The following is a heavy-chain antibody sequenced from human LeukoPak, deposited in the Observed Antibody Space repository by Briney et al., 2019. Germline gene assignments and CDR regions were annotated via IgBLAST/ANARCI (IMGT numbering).Heavy chain of an antibody. D-gene: IGHD3-22*01. CDR3: ARAYYDSSGYYYYYYYMDV. Sequence: SETLSLTCTVSGGSISSSSYYWGWIRQPPGKGLEWIGSIYYSGSTYYNPSLKSRVTLSVDTSKDQFSLKLSSVTAADTAVYYCARAYYDSSGYYYYYYYMDVWGKGTTVTVSS. CDR1: GGSISSSSYY. V-gene: IGHV4-39*07. J-gene: IGHJ6*03. CDR2: IYYSGST.